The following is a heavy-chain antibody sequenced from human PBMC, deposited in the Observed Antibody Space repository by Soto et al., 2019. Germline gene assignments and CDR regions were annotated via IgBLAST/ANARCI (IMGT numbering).Heavy chain of an antibody. D-gene: IGHD6-13*01. CDR3: ATKGRWYVGYYYYGMDV. V-gene: IGHV1-69*02. J-gene: IGHJ6*02. CDR1: GGTFSTYT. Sequence: GASVKVSCKASGGTFSTYTITWVRQAPGQGLEWMGRIIPIIGIINYAQKFQGRVTISADKFTGTAYMELSSLRSEDTAVYYCATKGRWYVGYYYYGMDVWGQGTTVTGSS. CDR2: IIPIIGII.